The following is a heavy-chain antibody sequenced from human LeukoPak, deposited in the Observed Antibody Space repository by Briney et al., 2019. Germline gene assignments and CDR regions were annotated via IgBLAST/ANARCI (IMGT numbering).Heavy chain of an antibody. V-gene: IGHV3-23*01. CDR3: ATAPYGDYSFDY. CDR1: GFTFSSYA. J-gene: IGHJ4*02. D-gene: IGHD4-17*01. Sequence: PGGSLRLSCAASGFTFSSYAMSWVRQAPGKGLEWVSAISGSGGSTYYADSVKGRFTISRDNSKITLYLQMNSLRAEDTAVYYCATAPYGDYSFDYWGQGTLVTVSS. CDR2: ISGSGGST.